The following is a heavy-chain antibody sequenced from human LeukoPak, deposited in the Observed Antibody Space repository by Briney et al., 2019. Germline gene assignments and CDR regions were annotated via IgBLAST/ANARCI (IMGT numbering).Heavy chain of an antibody. J-gene: IGHJ3*02. Sequence: PSETLSLTCTVSGGSISSYYWSWIRQPPGKGLEWIGYIYYSGITYYNPSLKSRVTISVDTSKNQFSLKLSSVTAADTAVYYCARDRMVRGVNPDAFDIWGQGTMVTVSS. D-gene: IGHD3-10*01. CDR2: IYYSGIT. CDR3: ARDRMVRGVNPDAFDI. V-gene: IGHV4-59*12. CDR1: GGSISSYY.